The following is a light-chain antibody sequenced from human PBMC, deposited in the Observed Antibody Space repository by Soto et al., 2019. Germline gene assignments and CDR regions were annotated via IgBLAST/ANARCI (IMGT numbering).Light chain of an antibody. J-gene: IGKJ2*01. Sequence: ETVLTQSPATLSLSPGERATLSCRASRSVSKYLAWYQQRPGQAPRLLIYDASNRATGIPARFSGSGSGTDFTLTISSLEPEDFAVYYCQERGNWPPYTFGQGTRLEIK. V-gene: IGKV3-11*01. CDR2: DAS. CDR1: RSVSKY. CDR3: QERGNWPPYT.